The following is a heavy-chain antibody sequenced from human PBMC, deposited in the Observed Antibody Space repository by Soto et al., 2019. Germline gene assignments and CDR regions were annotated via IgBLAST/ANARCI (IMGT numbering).Heavy chain of an antibody. CDR2: IGYDGSNK. CDR1: GFTFSSYG. D-gene: IGHD3-10*01. Sequence: QVQRVESGGGVVQPGRSLRLSCAASGFTFSSYGMHWVRQAPGKGLEWVAVIGYDGSNKYYADSVKGRFTISRDNSKNTLYLQMNSLRAEDTAVYYCAGWYYYGSGRGMDVWGEGTTVTVSS. J-gene: IGHJ6*04. CDR3: AGWYYYGSGRGMDV. V-gene: IGHV3-33*01.